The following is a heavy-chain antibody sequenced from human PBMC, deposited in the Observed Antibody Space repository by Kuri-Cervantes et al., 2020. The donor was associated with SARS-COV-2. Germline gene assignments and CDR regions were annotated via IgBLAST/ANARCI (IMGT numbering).Heavy chain of an antibody. V-gene: IGHV1-46*01. J-gene: IGHJ4*02. CDR2: INPSGGST. D-gene: IGHD6-19*01. CDR1: GYTFTSYY. CDR3: ARERSSGWYAFDY. Sequence: ASVKVSCKASGYTFTSYYMHWVRQAPGQGLEWMGIINPSGGSTSYAQKFQGRVTITADKSTSTAYMELSSLRSEDTAVYYCARERSSGWYAFDYWGQGTLVTVSS.